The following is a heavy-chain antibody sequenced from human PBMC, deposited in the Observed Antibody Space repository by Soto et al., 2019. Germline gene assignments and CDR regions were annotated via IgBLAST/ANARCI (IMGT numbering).Heavy chain of an antibody. CDR2: IGGSGGST. CDR3: AKVDGSARLLWFGEPHRFDY. Sequence: PGGSLRLSCTASGFTFGDYAMSWFRQAPGKGLEWVSAIGGSGGSTYYADSVKGRFTISRDNSENTLYLQMNSLRAEDTAVYYCAKVDGSARLLWFGEPHRFDYWGQGTLVTVSS. V-gene: IGHV3-23*01. J-gene: IGHJ4*02. D-gene: IGHD3-10*01. CDR1: GFTFGDYA.